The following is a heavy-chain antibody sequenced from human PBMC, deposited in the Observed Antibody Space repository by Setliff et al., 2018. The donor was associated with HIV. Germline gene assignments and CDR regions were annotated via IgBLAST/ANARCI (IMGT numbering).Heavy chain of an antibody. V-gene: IGHV4-34*01. CDR1: GDSISSYS. D-gene: IGHD3-22*01. CDR2: INHSGST. J-gene: IGHJ6*03. Sequence: SETLSLTCAVSGDSISSYSWNWIRQPPGKGLEWIGEINHSGSTNYNPSLKSRVTISVDTSKNQFSLKLSSVTAADTAVYYCARGGRTYYYDSSGYYRHYYYYMDVWGKGTTVTVSS. CDR3: ARGGRTYYYDSSGYYRHYYYYMDV.